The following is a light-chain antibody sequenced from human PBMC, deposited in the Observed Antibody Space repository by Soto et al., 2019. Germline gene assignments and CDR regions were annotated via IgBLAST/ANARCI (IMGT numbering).Light chain of an antibody. Sequence: DIQMAHSPSSLSAAVLERVTITWLGGQSISSYLNWYQQRPGKAPKLLIYAASTLQSGVPSRFSGSGSGTEFTLTISSLQPDDFATYYCQHYNSYSEAFGQGTKVDIK. CDR2: AAS. J-gene: IGKJ1*01. CDR3: QHYNSYSEA. CDR1: QSISSY. V-gene: IGKV1-16*01.